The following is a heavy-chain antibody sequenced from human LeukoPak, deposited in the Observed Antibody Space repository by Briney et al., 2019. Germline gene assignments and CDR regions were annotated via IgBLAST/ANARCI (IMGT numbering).Heavy chain of an antibody. V-gene: IGHV4-34*01. CDR2: INHSGST. J-gene: IGHJ4*02. CDR1: GGSFSGYY. Sequence: SETLSLTCAVYGGSFSGYYWSWIRQPPGKGLEWIGEINHSGSTNYNPSLKSRVTISVDTSKNQFSLKLSSVTAADTAVYYRASKEKLLRPHPFDYWGQGTLVTVSS. CDR3: ASKEKLLRPHPFDY. D-gene: IGHD2-15*01.